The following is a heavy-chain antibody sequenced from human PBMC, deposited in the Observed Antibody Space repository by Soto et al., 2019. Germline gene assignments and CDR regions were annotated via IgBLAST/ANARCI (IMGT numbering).Heavy chain of an antibody. CDR1: DTPSPTT. CDR2: SILMVAT. D-gene: IGHD5-18*01. Sequence: GASVKVSARHLDTPSPTTMYTGCDRPLDKGLSGWELSILMVATTYAQKFQGRVTMTRDTSTSTVYMELSSLRSEDTALYYCARAPYTSGLLFYLDYWGQGALVTVSS. J-gene: IGHJ4*02. CDR3: ARAPYTSGLLFYLDY. V-gene: IGHV1-46*01.